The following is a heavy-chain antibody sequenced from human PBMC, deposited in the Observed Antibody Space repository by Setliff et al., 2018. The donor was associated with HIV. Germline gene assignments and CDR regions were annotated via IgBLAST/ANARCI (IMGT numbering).Heavy chain of an antibody. Sequence: SCKASGYIFTNYVMHWVRQAPGKGLEWVALIWSDETTKYYGESVTGRFTISRDNSKNTLFLQMHGLRPEDTGVYYCAPETMQGLDSWGQGTLVTVSS. J-gene: IGHJ4*02. V-gene: IGHV3-33*08. D-gene: IGHD2-21*02. CDR1: GYIFTNYV. CDR3: APETMQGLDS. CDR2: IWSDETTK.